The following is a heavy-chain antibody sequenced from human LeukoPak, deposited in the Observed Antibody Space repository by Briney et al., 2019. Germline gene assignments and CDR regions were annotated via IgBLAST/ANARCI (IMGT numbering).Heavy chain of an antibody. CDR2: ISDSGDHT. CDR1: GFTFSSYA. J-gene: IGHJ4*02. CDR3: AKDRVSVAGSYDS. V-gene: IGHV3-23*01. Sequence: GGSLRLSCAASGFTFSSYAMSWVRQAPGKGLEWVPGISDSGDHTYYVDSVKGRFTISRDNSKNTFYMEMNSLRVEDTAMYYCAKDRVSVAGSYDSWGQGTLVTVSS. D-gene: IGHD6-19*01.